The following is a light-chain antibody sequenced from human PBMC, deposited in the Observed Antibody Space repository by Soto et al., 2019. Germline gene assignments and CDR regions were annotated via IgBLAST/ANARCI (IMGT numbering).Light chain of an antibody. CDR1: SSDVGAYDF. V-gene: IGLV2-8*01. CDR3: RSYAGINNVI. J-gene: IGLJ2*01. CDR2: EVT. Sequence: QSALTQPPSASGSPGQSVTISCTGTSSDVGAYDFVSWYHQQSGKAPKLLIFEVTKRPSAVPDRFSGSKSGNTASLTVSGRQAADEGDYYCRSYAGINNVIFGAGTKVTVL.